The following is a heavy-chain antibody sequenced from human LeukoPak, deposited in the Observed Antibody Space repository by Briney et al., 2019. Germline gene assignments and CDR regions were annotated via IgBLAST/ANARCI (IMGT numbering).Heavy chain of an antibody. J-gene: IGHJ4*02. CDR3: ARVPFDY. Sequence: GASVKVSCKASGYTFTTYYMHWVRQAPGQGLEWMGIINPSGGSTSYAQKFQGRVTLTRDMSTSTAYMELRSLRSDDTAVYYCARVPFDYWGQGTLVTVSS. CDR1: GYTFTTYY. V-gene: IGHV1-46*01. CDR2: INPSGGST.